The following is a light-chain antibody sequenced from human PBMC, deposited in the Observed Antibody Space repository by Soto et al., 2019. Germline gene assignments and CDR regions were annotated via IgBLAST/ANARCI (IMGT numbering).Light chain of an antibody. CDR2: DVT. Sequence: QSALTQPASVSGSPGQSITISFTGTSSDVGGYNYVSWYQQHPGKAPKLMIYDVTNRPSGVSDLFSGSKSGNTASLSISGLQAEDEADSYCTSYTCSSINWLFGGGTKLTVL. CDR3: TSYTCSSINWL. J-gene: IGLJ3*02. V-gene: IGLV2-14*03. CDR1: SSDVGGYNY.